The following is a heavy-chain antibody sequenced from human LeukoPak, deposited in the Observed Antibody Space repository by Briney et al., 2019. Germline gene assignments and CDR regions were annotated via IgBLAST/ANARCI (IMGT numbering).Heavy chain of an antibody. J-gene: IGHJ6*02. CDR1: GFTVSTNY. CDR3: AKGMEDIVVVVARYYYYGMDV. CDR2: ISGSGGST. D-gene: IGHD2-15*01. V-gene: IGHV3-23*01. Sequence: PGGSLRLSCAASGFTVSTNYMSWVRQAPGKGLEWVSAISGSGGSTYYADSVKGRFTISRDNSKNTLYLQMNSLRAEDTAVYYCAKGMEDIVVVVARYYYYGMDVWGQGTTVTVSS.